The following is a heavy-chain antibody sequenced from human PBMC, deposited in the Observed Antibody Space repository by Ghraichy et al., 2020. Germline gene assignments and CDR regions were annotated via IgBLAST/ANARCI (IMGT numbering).Heavy chain of an antibody. CDR1: GFAFSSYR. V-gene: IGHV3-21*01. J-gene: IGHJ5*02. CDR2: ISSSSSYI. D-gene: IGHD2-2*02. Sequence: ETLSLTCAASGFAFSSYRMNWVRQAPGKGLEWVSSISSSSSYIAYADSVKGRFTVSRDNANNSLFLQMNSLRTDDTAVYYCARGRGIVVPAAIPAWGQGTLVSVSS. CDR3: ARGRGIVVPAAIPA.